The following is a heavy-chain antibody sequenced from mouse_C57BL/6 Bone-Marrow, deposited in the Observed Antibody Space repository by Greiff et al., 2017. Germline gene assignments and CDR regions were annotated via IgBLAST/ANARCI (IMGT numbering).Heavy chain of an antibody. V-gene: IGHV1-26*01. CDR1: GYTFTDYY. D-gene: IGHD1-1*01. Sequence: VQLQQSGPELVKPGASVKISCTASGYTFTDYYMNWVKQSHGKSLEWIGDISPNNGGTSYNQKFKGKATLTVDKSSSTAYMERRSLTSEDSAVYYWARRCYQEAMDYWGQGTSVTVSS. CDR3: ARRCYQEAMDY. CDR2: ISPNNGGT. J-gene: IGHJ4*01.